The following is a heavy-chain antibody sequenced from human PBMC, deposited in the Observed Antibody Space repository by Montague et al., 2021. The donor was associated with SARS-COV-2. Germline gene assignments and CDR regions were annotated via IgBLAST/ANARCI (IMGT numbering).Heavy chain of an antibody. J-gene: IGHJ5*02. Sequence: SETLSLTCTVSGGSISSYYWSWIRQPPGKGLEWIGYIYYSGSTNFSPSFKGRGTMSIDASKNQFSLKLNSVTAADTAVYYCAREMGDDRIGYHSSGWFDPWGQGTLVTVSS. CDR2: IYYSGST. CDR1: GGSISSYY. D-gene: IGHD3-22*01. CDR3: AREMGDDRIGYHSSGWFDP. V-gene: IGHV4-59*01.